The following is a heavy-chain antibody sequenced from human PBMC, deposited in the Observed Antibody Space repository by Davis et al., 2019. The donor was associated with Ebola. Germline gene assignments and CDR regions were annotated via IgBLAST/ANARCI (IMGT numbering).Heavy chain of an antibody. CDR3: AREWHDIDAFDI. D-gene: IGHD5-12*01. CDR2: IYYSGST. V-gene: IGHV4-59*12. J-gene: IGHJ3*02. CDR1: GDPTDSFH. Sequence: SETLSLTCKVSGDPTDSFHWTWIRQPPAKGLERIGNIYYSGSTNYNPSLKSRVIISLDTSKNQFSLELNSVNDADTAVYYCAREWHDIDAFDIWGQGTMVTVSS.